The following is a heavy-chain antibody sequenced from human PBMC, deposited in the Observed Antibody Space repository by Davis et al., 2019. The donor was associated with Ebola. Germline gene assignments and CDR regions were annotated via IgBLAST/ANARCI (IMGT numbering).Heavy chain of an antibody. Sequence: PGGSLRLSCAVYGGSFSGYYWSWIRQPPGKGLEWIGEINHSGSTNYNPSLKSRVTISVDTSKNQFSLKLSSVTAADTAVYYCASTYYYDHWGQGTLVTVSS. CDR3: ASTYYYDH. CDR2: INHSGST. J-gene: IGHJ4*02. V-gene: IGHV4-34*01. CDR1: GGSFSGYY.